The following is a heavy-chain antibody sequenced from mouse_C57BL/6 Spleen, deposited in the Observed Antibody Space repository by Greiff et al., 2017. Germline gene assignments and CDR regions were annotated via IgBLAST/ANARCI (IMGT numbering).Heavy chain of an antibody. CDR2: IRLKSDNYAT. Sequence: EVQLVESGGGLVQPGGSMKLSCVASGFTFSNYWMNWVRQSPEKGLEWVAQIRLKSDNYATHYAVSVKGRFTISRDDSKSSVYLQMNNLRAEDTGIYYGTGDGRGWFAYWGQGTLVTVSA. CDR3: TGDGRGWFAY. J-gene: IGHJ3*01. D-gene: IGHD2-3*01. V-gene: IGHV6-3*01. CDR1: GFTFSNYW.